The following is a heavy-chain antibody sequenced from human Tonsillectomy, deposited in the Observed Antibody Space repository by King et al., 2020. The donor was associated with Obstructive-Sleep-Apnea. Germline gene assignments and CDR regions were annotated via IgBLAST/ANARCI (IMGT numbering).Heavy chain of an antibody. J-gene: IGHJ4*02. Sequence: QLVQSGTEVKKPGASVKVSCKASGYTFTSYGISWVRQAPGQGLEWMGWISGNNGNTNYAQKLQGRVTMTTDKSTTTAYMELRSLRSDDTAVYYCARDVYYYDSSGYLDYWGQGTLVTGSS. V-gene: IGHV1-18*04. D-gene: IGHD3-22*01. CDR3: ARDVYYYDSSGYLDY. CDR1: GYTFTSYG. CDR2: ISGNNGNT.